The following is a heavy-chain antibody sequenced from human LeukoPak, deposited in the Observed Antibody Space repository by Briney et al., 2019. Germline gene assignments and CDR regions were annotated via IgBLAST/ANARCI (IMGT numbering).Heavy chain of an antibody. CDR3: ARGTPPTRRVGATRFWFDP. Sequence: SETLSLTCAVYGGSFSGYYWSWIRQPPGKGLEWIGEINHSGSTNYNPSLKSRVTISVDTSKNQFSLKLSSVTAADTAVYYCARGTPPTRRVGATRFWFDPWGQGTLVTVSS. V-gene: IGHV4-34*01. D-gene: IGHD1-26*01. J-gene: IGHJ5*02. CDR1: GGSFSGYY. CDR2: INHSGST.